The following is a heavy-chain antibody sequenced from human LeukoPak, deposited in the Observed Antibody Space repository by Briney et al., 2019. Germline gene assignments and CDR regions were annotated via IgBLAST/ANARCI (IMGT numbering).Heavy chain of an antibody. V-gene: IGHV3-74*01. CDR1: GFTFSSYW. Sequence: GGSLRLSCAASGFTFSSYWMHWVRQAPGKGLVWVSRINSDGSRTNYADSVKGRFTISRDNAKNTLYLQMNSLRAEDTAVYHCASNLGELSLAAFGYWGQGTLVTVSS. CDR2: INSDGSRT. D-gene: IGHD3-16*02. CDR3: ASNLGELSLAAFGY. J-gene: IGHJ4*02.